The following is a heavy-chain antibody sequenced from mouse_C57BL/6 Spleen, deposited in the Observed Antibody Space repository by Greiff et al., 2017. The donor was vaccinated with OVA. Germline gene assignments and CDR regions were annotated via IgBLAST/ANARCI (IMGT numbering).Heavy chain of an antibody. CDR3: ARWGYSNYAPWFAY. Sequence: VQLQQSGPELVKPGASVKMSCKASGYTFTDYNMHWVKQSHGKSLEWIGYINPNNGGTSYNQKFKGKATLTVNKSSSTAYMELRSLTSEDSAVYYCARWGYSNYAPWFAYWGQGTLVTVSA. D-gene: IGHD2-5*01. CDR1: GYTFTDYN. V-gene: IGHV1-22*01. CDR2: INPNNGGT. J-gene: IGHJ3*01.